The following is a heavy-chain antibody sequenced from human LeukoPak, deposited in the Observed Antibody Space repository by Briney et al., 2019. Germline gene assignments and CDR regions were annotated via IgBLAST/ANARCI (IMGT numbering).Heavy chain of an antibody. CDR1: GGSFSGYY. D-gene: IGHD3-22*01. J-gene: IGHJ5*02. V-gene: IGHV4-34*01. CDR2: INHSGST. Sequence: SETLSLTCAVYGGSFSGYYWSWIRQPPGKGLEWIGEINHSGSTNYNPSLKSRVTISVDTSKNQFSLKLSSVTAADTAVYYCARVLDSSGYYYEYRNLKLRWFDPWDQGTLVTVSS. CDR3: ARVLDSSGYYYEYRNLKLRWFDP.